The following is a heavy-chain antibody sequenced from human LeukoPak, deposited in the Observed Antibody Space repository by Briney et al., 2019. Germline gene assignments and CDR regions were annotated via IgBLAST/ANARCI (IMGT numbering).Heavy chain of an antibody. CDR1: GGSISSYY. Sequence: SETLSLTCTVSGGSISSYYWSWIRQPPGKGLEWIEYIYYSESTNYNPSLKSRVTISVDTSKNQFSLKLSSVTAADTAVYYCARGGGGYCSSTSCYVDWFDPWGQGTLVTVSS. CDR3: ARGGGGYCSSTSCYVDWFDP. CDR2: IYYSEST. J-gene: IGHJ5*02. D-gene: IGHD2-2*01. V-gene: IGHV4-59*01.